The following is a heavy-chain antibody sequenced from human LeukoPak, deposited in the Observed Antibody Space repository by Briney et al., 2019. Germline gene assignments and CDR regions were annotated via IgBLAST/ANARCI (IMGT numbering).Heavy chain of an antibody. CDR2: ISSNGDNT. J-gene: IGHJ3*02. Sequence: PGGSLRLSCSVSGFTFSTYVMHWVRQAPGKGLEYVSAISSNGDNTYYADSVKGRFTISRDNSKNTLYLQMNSLRAEDTAVYYCAREIIPGAFDIWGQGTMVTVSS. CDR1: GFTFSTYV. CDR3: AREIIPGAFDI. D-gene: IGHD1-14*01. V-gene: IGHV3-64*04.